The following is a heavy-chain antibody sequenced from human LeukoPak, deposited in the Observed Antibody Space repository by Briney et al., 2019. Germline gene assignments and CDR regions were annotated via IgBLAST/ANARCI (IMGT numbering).Heavy chain of an antibody. V-gene: IGHV3-30*04. CDR2: ISLNGGDT. Sequence: HPGGSLRLSCAASGSTFSSFAMHWVRQAPGKGLEWVAVISLNGGDTNYAGSVKGRFTISRDNSKNTLYLQMNSLRAEDTAVYYCARDPTTRSNRAQFYSDYWGQGTLVIVSS. D-gene: IGHD4-17*01. CDR1: GSTFSSFA. CDR3: ARDPTTRSNRAQFYSDY. J-gene: IGHJ4*02.